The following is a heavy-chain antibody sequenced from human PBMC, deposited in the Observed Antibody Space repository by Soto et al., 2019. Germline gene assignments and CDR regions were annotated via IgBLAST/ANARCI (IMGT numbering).Heavy chain of an antibody. J-gene: IGHJ4*02. D-gene: IGHD1-7*01. CDR2: IYRTGST. V-gene: IGHV4-4*02. CDR1: GGSFTSNNW. Sequence: SQTLSLTCAVSGGSFTSNNWWTWVRQPPGQGLEWIGEIYRTGSTNYNPSLKSRVTISLDKSEDQFSLKVTSLTAADTAVYYCASRDPGTSVDYWGQGTLVTVSS. CDR3: ASRDPGTSVDY.